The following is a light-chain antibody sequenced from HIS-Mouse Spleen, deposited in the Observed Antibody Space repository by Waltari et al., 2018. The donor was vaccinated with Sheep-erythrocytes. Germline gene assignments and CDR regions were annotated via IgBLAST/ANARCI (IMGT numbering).Light chain of an antibody. V-gene: IGLV2-11*01. CDR1: SSDVGDYNS. CDR2: DVS. Sequence: QSALTQPRTVSGSPGQSVTISCTVTSSDVGDYNSVPWYQQHPGKAPKLMIYDVSKRPSGVPDRFSGSKSGNTASLTISGLQAEDEADYYCCSYAGSYNHVFATGTKVTVL. J-gene: IGLJ1*01. CDR3: CSYAGSYNHV.